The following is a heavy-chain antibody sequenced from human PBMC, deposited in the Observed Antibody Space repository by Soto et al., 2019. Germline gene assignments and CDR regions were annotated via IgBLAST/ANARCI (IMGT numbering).Heavy chain of an antibody. J-gene: IGHJ4*02. CDR3: ARRKERSGPHYFDL. CDR2: MNTYSGKA. V-gene: IGHV1-8*01. Sequence: SVKVSCKASGYTFATYDINWVRQATVQGLEWTGWMNTYSGKAGSAQQFQGRVTMTRNTSTNTAYMELSSLGSDDTAVYFCARRKERSGPHYFDLWGQGTQVTVSS. CDR1: GYTFATYD. D-gene: IGHD6-25*01.